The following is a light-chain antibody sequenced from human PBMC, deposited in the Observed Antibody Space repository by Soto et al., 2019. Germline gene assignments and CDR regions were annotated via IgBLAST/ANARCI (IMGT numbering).Light chain of an antibody. Sequence: QSALTQPPSASGSPGQSVTISCTGTSSDVGGYNYVSWHQQHPGKAPKLMIYEVSKRPSGVPDRFSGSKSGNTASLTVSGLQPEDEADYYCSSYAGSNKSVFGTGTKLTVL. J-gene: IGLJ1*01. CDR2: EVS. CDR3: SSYAGSNKSV. V-gene: IGLV2-8*01. CDR1: SSDVGGYNY.